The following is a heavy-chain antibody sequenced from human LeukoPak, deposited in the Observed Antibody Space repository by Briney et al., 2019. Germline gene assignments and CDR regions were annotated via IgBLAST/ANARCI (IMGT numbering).Heavy chain of an antibody. CDR2: MNPNSGNT. CDR3: ARVDYYGSGSYDAFDI. Sequence: ASVKVSCKASGYTFTSYDINWVRQATGQGLEWMGWMNPNSGNTGYAQKFQGRVTMTRNTSISTAYMELSSLRSEDTAVYYCARVDYYGSGSYDAFDIWGHGTMVTVSS. V-gene: IGHV1-8*01. D-gene: IGHD3-10*01. J-gene: IGHJ3*02. CDR1: GYTFTSYD.